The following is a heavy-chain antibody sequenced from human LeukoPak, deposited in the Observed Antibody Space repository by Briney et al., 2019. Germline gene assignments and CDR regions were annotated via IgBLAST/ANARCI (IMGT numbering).Heavy chain of an antibody. Sequence: SVKVSCKASGGTFSSYAISWVRQAPGQGLEWMGGIIPIFGTANYAQKFQGRVTITADESTSTAYMELSSLRSEDTAEYYCARDKYDSSGYYQYYFDYWAREPWSPSPQ. V-gene: IGHV1-69*13. CDR3: ARDKYDSSGYYQYYFDY. J-gene: IGHJ4*02. D-gene: IGHD3-22*01. CDR2: IIPIFGTA. CDR1: GGTFSSYA.